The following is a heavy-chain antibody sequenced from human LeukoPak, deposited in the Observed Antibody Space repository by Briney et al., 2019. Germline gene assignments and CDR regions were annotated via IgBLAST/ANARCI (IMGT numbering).Heavy chain of an antibody. CDR1: GFTFSGSA. J-gene: IGHJ2*01. D-gene: IGHD6-6*01. Sequence: AGGSLRLSCAASGFTFSGSAMHWVRQASGKGLEWVGRIRSKPNSYATAYAASVKGRFTISRDDSKNTAYLQMNSLKTEDTAVYHCTRRESQGSSTNWYFDLWGRGTLVTVSS. CDR3: TRRESQGSSTNWYFDL. V-gene: IGHV3-73*01. CDR2: IRSKPNSYAT.